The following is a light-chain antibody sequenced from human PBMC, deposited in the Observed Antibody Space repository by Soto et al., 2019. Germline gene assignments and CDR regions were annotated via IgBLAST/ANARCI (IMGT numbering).Light chain of an antibody. V-gene: IGLV2-14*03. Sequence: QSALTQPASVSGSPGQSITISCAGTSSDIGGSNYVSWYQQHPGKAPKLMIYGVINRPSGVSNRFSGSKSGNTASLTISGLQAEDEADYFCYSSRSSSSTFYVFGTGTKVTVL. CDR2: GVI. CDR1: SSDIGGSNY. J-gene: IGLJ1*01. CDR3: YSSRSSSSTFYV.